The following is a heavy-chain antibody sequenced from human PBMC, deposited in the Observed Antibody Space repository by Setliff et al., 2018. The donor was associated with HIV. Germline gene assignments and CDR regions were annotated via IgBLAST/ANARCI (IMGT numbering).Heavy chain of an antibody. V-gene: IGHV4-38-2*01. CDR2: INHSGST. D-gene: IGHD2-15*01. Sequence: SETLSLTCAVSNYSISSGYYWGWIRQPPGKGLEWIGEINHSGSTNYNASLKSRVTLSVDTSKKQFSLKLRSVTAADTAVYYCASLGYCSGVRCYQPSYYYYGLDVWGQGTTVTVSS. J-gene: IGHJ6*02. CDR3: ASLGYCSGVRCYQPSYYYYGLDV. CDR1: NYSISSGYY.